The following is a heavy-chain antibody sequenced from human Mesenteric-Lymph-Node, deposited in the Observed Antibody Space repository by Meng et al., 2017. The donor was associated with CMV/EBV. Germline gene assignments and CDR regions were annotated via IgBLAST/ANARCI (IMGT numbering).Heavy chain of an antibody. D-gene: IGHD2-21*01. J-gene: IGHJ4*02. V-gene: IGHV4-31*03. CDR1: GGSISSGGYS. CDR2: IYYSGST. Sequence: SLTCPVSGGSISSGGYSWSWIRQHPGKGLEWIGYIYYSGSTNNNPSLKSRITISVDTSKNQFSLKLSSVTAADTAVYYCARGGDWVDYWGQGTLVTVSS. CDR3: ARGGDWVDY.